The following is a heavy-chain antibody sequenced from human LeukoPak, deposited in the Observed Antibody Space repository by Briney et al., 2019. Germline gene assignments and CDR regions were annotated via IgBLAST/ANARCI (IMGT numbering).Heavy chain of an antibody. CDR1: GGSFSGYY. J-gene: IGHJ4*02. Sequence: SETLSLTCAVYGGSFSGYYWSWIRQPPGKGLEWIGEINHSGSTNYNPSLKSRVTISVDTSKNQFSLKLSSVTAADTAVYYCARDSNIVATITYDYWGQGTLVTVSP. CDR2: INHSGST. CDR3: ARDSNIVATITYDY. D-gene: IGHD5-12*01. V-gene: IGHV4-34*01.